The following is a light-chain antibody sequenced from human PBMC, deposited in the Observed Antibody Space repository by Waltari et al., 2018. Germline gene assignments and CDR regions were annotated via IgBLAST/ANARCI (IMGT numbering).Light chain of an antibody. J-gene: IGKJ1*01. Sequence: SGRASQSVGKSLAWYQHKPGQAPRLLIYDASSRATGIPDRFSGSGSGTDFSLTISRLEPEDFSVYYCQHYVTLPATFGQGTKVEV. CDR2: DAS. CDR3: QHYVTLPAT. CDR1: QSVGKS. V-gene: IGKV3-20*01.